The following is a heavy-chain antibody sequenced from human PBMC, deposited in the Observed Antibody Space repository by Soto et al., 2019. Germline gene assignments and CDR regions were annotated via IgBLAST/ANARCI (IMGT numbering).Heavy chain of an antibody. CDR1: GFTFSSYA. J-gene: IGHJ5*02. V-gene: IGHV3-23*01. Sequence: GGSLRLSCAASGFTFSSYAMSWVRQAPGKGLEWVSSMTSSDRSTYYADSVKGRFTISRDNSKNTLYLQMNSLRAEDTAVYYCAKSRWELLSWGQGTLVTVSS. CDR2: MTSSDRST. D-gene: IGHD1-26*01. CDR3: AKSRWELLS.